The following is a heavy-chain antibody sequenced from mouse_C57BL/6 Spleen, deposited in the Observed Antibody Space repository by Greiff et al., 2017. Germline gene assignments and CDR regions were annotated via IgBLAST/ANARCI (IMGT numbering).Heavy chain of an antibody. CDR1: GYSITSGYY. J-gene: IGHJ2*01. CDR3: ARVATTVPSFY. V-gene: IGHV3-6*01. D-gene: IGHD1-1*01. CDR2: ISYDGSN. Sequence: EVQLQQSGPGLVKPSQSLSLTCSVTGYSITSGYYWNWIRQFPGNKLEWMGYISYDGSNNYNPSLKNRISITRDTSKNQFFLKLNSVTTEDTATYYCARVATTVPSFYWGQGTTLTVSS.